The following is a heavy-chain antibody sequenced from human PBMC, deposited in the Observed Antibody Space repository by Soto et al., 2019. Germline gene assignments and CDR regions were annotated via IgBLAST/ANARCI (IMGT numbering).Heavy chain of an antibody. CDR1: GFTFSSYW. D-gene: IGHD6-6*01. Sequence: EVQLVESGGGLVQPGGSLRLSCAASGFTFSSYWMHWVRQAPGKGLVWVSRINGDGGTTNYADSVKGRFTISRDNAKNTLLLQMNSLRVEDAAVYYCARVGGSSWHWGQGTLVTVSS. CDR3: ARVGGSSWH. J-gene: IGHJ4*02. V-gene: IGHV3-74*01. CDR2: INGDGGTT.